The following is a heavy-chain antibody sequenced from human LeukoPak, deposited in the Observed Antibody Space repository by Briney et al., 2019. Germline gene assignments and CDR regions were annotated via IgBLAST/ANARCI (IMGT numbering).Heavy chain of an antibody. CDR2: INPNSGGT. J-gene: IGHJ4*02. CDR3: ARVFQKQLSDY. Sequence: ASVKVSCKASGYTFTSYDINWVRQAPGQGREWMGWINPNSGGTNYAQKFQGRVTMTRDTSISTAYMELSRLRSDDTAVYYCARVFQKQLSDYWGQGSLVTVSS. CDR1: GYTFTSYD. D-gene: IGHD6-13*01. V-gene: IGHV1-2*02.